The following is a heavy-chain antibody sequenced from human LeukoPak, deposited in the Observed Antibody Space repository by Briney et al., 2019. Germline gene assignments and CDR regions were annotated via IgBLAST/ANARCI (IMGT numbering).Heavy chain of an antibody. CDR3: ARIITIFGVPKSGWFDP. CDR2: IYYSGST. CDR1: GGSISSYY. D-gene: IGHD3-3*01. Sequence: SETLSLTCTASGGSISSYYWSWIRQPPGKGLEWIGYIYYSGSTNYNPSLKSRVTISVDTSKNQFSLKLSSVTAADTAVYYCARIITIFGVPKSGWFDPWGQGTLVTVSS. J-gene: IGHJ5*02. V-gene: IGHV4-59*01.